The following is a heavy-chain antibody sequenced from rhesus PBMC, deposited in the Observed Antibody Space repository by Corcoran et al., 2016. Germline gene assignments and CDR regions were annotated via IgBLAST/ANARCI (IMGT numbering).Heavy chain of an antibody. CDR1: GGSISSSY. D-gene: IGHD5-42*01. J-gene: IGHJ4*01. CDR3: AIGDTAGTVLNY. V-gene: IGHV4-169*02. CDR2: IYGSGSST. Sequence: QLQLQESGPGLVKPSETLSVTCAVSGGSISSSYWSWIRQAPGKGLEWIGYIYGSGSSTNYNPSRNIRVTLYVDTSKNQLSLKLSSVTTADTAVYYCAIGDTAGTVLNYWGQGVLVTVSS.